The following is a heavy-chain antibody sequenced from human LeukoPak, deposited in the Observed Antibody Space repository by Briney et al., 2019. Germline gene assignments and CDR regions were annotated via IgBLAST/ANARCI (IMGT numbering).Heavy chain of an antibody. V-gene: IGHV3-21*01. CDR1: GFTFSSYS. Sequence: PGGSLRLSCAASGFTFSSYSMNWVRQAPGKGLEWVSSISSSSYIYYADSVKGRFTISRDNAKNSLYLQMNSLRAEDTAVYYCARLSSIAARGTRAYDYWGQGTLVTVSS. D-gene: IGHD6-6*01. J-gene: IGHJ4*02. CDR3: ARLSSIAARGTRAYDY. CDR2: ISSSSYI.